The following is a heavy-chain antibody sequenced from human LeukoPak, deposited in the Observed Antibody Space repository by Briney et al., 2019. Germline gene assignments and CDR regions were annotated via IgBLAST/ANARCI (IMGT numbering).Heavy chain of an antibody. J-gene: IGHJ3*02. D-gene: IGHD3-22*01. CDR3: AGNYYDSSGDAFDI. CDR1: GFTFSSYG. CDR2: IRYDGSNK. Sequence: GGSLRLSCAASGFTFSSYGMHWVRQAPGKGLEWVAFIRYDGSNKYYADSVKGRFTISRDNSKNTLYLQMDSLRAEDTAVYYCAGNYYDSSGDAFDIWGQGTMVTVSS. V-gene: IGHV3-30*02.